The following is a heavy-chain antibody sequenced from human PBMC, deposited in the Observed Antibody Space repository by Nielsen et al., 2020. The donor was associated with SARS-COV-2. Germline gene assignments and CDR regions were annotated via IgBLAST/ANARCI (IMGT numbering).Heavy chain of an antibody. CDR2: ISAYNGNT. CDR3: ASGGVTTNKNPYYYYGMDV. Sequence: ASVKVSCKASGYTFTSYGISWVRQAPGQGLEWMGWISAYNGNTNYAQKLQGRVTMTTDTSTSTAYMELSSLRSEDTAVYYCASGGVTTNKNPYYYYGMDVWGQGTTVTVSS. CDR1: GYTFTSYG. V-gene: IGHV1-18*01. J-gene: IGHJ6*02. D-gene: IGHD4-17*01.